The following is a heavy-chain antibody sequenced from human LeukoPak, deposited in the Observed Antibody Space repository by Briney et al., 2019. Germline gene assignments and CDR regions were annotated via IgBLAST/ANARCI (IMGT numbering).Heavy chain of an antibody. J-gene: IGHJ4*02. CDR3: ARGGAYYDGTNFDY. V-gene: IGHV1-69*04. CDR1: GGTFSSYA. Sequence: SVKVSCKASGGTFSSYAISWVRQAPGQGLEWMGRIIPILGIANYAQKLQGRVTMTTDTSTSTAYMELRSLRSDDTAVYYCARGGAYYDGTNFDYWGQGTLVTVSS. CDR2: IIPILGIA. D-gene: IGHD3-22*01.